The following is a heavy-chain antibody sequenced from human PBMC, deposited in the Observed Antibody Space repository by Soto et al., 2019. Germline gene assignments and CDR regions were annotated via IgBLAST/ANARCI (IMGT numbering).Heavy chain of an antibody. V-gene: IGHV1-2*02. CDR2: INPNSGGT. D-gene: IGHD3-3*01. CDR1: GYTFTGYY. J-gene: IGHJ4*02. Sequence: ASVKVSCKASGYTFTGYYMHWVLQAPGQGLEWMGWINPNSGGTNYAQKFQGRVTMTRDTSISTAYMELSRLRSDDTAVYYCARGPPITIFGVVIYFDYWGQGTLVTVSS. CDR3: ARGPPITIFGVVIYFDY.